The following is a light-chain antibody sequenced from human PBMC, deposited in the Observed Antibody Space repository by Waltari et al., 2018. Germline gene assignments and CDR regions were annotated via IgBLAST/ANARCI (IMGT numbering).Light chain of an antibody. CDR1: QSIGSW. Sequence: DIQMTQSPSTLSASVGDRVTITCRDSQSIGSWLAWYPQTTGKAPNLLISKASILERWVPSRFSGSGSGTAFTLTISSLQPDDFATYYCQQYNSYSRTFGQGTKLEIK. V-gene: IGKV1-5*03. CDR3: QQYNSYSRT. CDR2: KAS. J-gene: IGKJ2*01.